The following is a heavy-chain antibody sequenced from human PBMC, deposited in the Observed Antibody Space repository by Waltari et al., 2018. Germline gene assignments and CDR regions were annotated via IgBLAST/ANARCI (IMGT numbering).Heavy chain of an antibody. V-gene: IGHV4-34*01. Sequence: QVQLQQWGAGLLKPSETLSPPCAVYGGSFSGYYWSWIRQPPGKGLEWIGEINHSGSTNYNPSLKSRVTISVDTSKNQFSLKLSSVTAADTAVYYCARGRSRYYYDSSGYLGYWGQGTLVTVSS. CDR2: INHSGST. J-gene: IGHJ4*02. D-gene: IGHD3-22*01. CDR1: GGSFSGYY. CDR3: ARGRSRYYYDSSGYLGY.